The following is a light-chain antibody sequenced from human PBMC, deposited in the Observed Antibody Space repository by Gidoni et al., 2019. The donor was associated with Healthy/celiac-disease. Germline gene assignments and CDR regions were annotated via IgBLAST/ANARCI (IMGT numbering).Light chain of an antibody. CDR2: WAS. Sequence: DIVMTQSPDSLAVSLGERATINCKSSQSVLYSSNNKNYLAWYQQKTGQTPKLLIYWASTRESGVPDRFSGSGSGTDLTLTISSLQAEDEAVYYCQKYYSTLPLTFGGGTKVEIK. J-gene: IGKJ4*01. CDR1: QSVLYSSNNKNY. V-gene: IGKV4-1*01. CDR3: QKYYSTLPLT.